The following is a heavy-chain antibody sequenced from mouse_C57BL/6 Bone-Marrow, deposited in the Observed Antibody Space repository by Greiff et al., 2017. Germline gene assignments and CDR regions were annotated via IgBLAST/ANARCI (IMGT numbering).Heavy chain of an antibody. CDR3: VRHDTTVAWGAMDY. D-gene: IGHD1-1*01. CDR1: GFSFNTYA. CDR2: IRSKSNNYAT. J-gene: IGHJ4*01. Sequence: EVKVEESGGGLVQPKGSLKLSCAASGFSFNTYAMNWVRQAPGKGLEWVARIRSKSNNYATYYADSVKDRFTISRDDSESMLYLQMNNLKTEDTAMYYCVRHDTTVAWGAMDYWGQGTSVTVSS. V-gene: IGHV10-1*01.